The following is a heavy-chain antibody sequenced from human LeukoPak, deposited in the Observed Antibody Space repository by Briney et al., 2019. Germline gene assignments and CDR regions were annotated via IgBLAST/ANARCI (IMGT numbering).Heavy chain of an antibody. J-gene: IGHJ4*02. Sequence: PGGSLRLSCAASGFTFSSYGMHWVRQAPGKGLEWVAVIWYDGSNKYYADSVKGRFTISRDNSKNTLYLQMNSLRAEDTAVYYCARMNQPGYCSSTSCYFDYWGQGTLVTVSS. V-gene: IGHV3-33*01. CDR2: IWYDGSNK. D-gene: IGHD2-2*01. CDR1: GFTFSSYG. CDR3: ARMNQPGYCSSTSCYFDY.